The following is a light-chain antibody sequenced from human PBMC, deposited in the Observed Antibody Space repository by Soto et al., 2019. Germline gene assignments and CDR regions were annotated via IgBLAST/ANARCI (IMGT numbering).Light chain of an antibody. J-gene: IGKJ2*01. Sequence: VLMTQSPLSLPVTLGQPASISCRSSQSLVHSDGVTYLNWFHQMPGQSPRRLIYKVSNRDSGVPDRFSGSGSGTDFTLRISRVEADDVGVYYCLQTTHSLYSFGQGTKLEIK. CDR3: LQTTHSLYS. CDR2: KVS. CDR1: QSLVHSDGVTY. V-gene: IGKV2-30*02.